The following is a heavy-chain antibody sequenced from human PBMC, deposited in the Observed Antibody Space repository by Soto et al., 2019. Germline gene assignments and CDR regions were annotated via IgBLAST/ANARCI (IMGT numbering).Heavy chain of an antibody. CDR3: ARRLKDIVVVPAAMPDYYYYYYMDV. V-gene: IGHV4-59*01. CDR1: GGSISSYY. CDR2: IYYSGST. D-gene: IGHD2-2*01. J-gene: IGHJ6*03. Sequence: SETLSLTCTVSGGSISSYYWSWIRQPPGKGLEWIGYIYYSGSTNYNPSLKSRVTISVDTSKNQFSLKLSSVTAADTAVYYCARRLKDIVVVPAAMPDYYYYYYMDVWGKGTTVTVSS.